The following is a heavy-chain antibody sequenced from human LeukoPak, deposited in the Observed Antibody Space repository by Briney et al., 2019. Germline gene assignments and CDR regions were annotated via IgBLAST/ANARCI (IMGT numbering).Heavy chain of an antibody. J-gene: IGHJ5*02. Sequence: SETLSLTCTVSGGSISSSSYYWGWIRQPPGKGLEWIGSIYYSGSTYYNPSLKSRVTISVDTSKNQFSLKLSSVTAADTAVYYCARDTGTTKGSNWFDPWGQGTLVTVSS. CDR1: GGSISSSSYY. CDR3: ARDTGTTKGSNWFDP. CDR2: IYYSGST. V-gene: IGHV4-39*07. D-gene: IGHD1-7*01.